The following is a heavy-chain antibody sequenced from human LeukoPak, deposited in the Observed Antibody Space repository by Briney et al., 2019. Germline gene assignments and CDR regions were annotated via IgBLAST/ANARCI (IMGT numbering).Heavy chain of an antibody. Sequence: PGGSLRLSCAASGFTFSSYWMSWVRRAPGKGLEWVANIKEDGSQEYHVDSVRGRFTISRDNARNSVYLQMNSLRAEDTAVYYCAKGGAPFAESAYWGQGTLVTVSS. CDR1: GFTFSSYW. V-gene: IGHV3-7*01. J-gene: IGHJ4*02. CDR2: IKEDGSQE. D-gene: IGHD3-10*01. CDR3: AKGGAPFAESAY.